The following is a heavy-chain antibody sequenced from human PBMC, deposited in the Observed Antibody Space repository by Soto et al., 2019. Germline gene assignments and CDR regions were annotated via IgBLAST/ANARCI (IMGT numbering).Heavy chain of an antibody. CDR2: INPSGGST. D-gene: IGHD2-2*01. CDR3: ARGGERIVVVPAAMSHLRGSSYYGMDV. CDR1: GYTFTSYY. J-gene: IGHJ6*02. Sequence: ASVKVSCKASGYTFTSYYMHWVRQAPGQGLEWMGIINPSGGSTSYAQKFQGRVTMTRDTSTSTVYMELSSLRSEDTAVYYCARGGERIVVVPAAMSHLRGSSYYGMDVWGQGTTVTVSS. V-gene: IGHV1-46*01.